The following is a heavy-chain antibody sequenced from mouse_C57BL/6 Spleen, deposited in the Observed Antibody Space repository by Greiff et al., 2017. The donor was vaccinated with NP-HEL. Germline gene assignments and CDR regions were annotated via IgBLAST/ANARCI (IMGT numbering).Heavy chain of an antibody. Sequence: DVQLVESGGGLVKPGGSLKLSCAASGFTFSSYAMSWVRQTPEKRLEWVATISDGGSYTYYPANVKGRFTISRDNAKNNLYLQMSHLKSEDTAMYYCAREVYRGAMDYWGQGTSVTVSS. D-gene: IGHD2-14*01. CDR3: AREVYRGAMDY. CDR2: ISDGGSYT. V-gene: IGHV5-4*01. J-gene: IGHJ4*01. CDR1: GFTFSSYA.